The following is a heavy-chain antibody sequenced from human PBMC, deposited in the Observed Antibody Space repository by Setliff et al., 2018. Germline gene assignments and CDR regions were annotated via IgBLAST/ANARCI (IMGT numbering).Heavy chain of an antibody. V-gene: IGHV1-8*01. CDR2: MNPNSGKT. CDR3: ARERYFDN. CDR1: GYSFLSYG. Sequence: ASVKVSCKASGYSFLSYGITWVRQAPGQGLEWMGWMNPNSGKTEYAQKFQGRVSMTRISSITTAYLELSTLKSDDTAVYYCARERYFDNWGQGTLVTVSS. J-gene: IGHJ4*02.